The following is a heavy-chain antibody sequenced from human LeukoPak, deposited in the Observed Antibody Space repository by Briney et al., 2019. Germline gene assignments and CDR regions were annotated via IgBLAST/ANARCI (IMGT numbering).Heavy chain of an antibody. J-gene: IGHJ4*02. Sequence: ASVKVSCKASGGTFSSYAISWVRQAPGQGLEWMGGIIPIFGTANYAQKFQGRVTITTDESTSTAYMELSSLRSEDTAVYYCARDPEHGSGNFDYWGQGTLVTVSS. D-gene: IGHD3-10*01. CDR3: ARDPEHGSGNFDY. CDR2: IIPIFGTA. V-gene: IGHV1-69*05. CDR1: GGTFSSYA.